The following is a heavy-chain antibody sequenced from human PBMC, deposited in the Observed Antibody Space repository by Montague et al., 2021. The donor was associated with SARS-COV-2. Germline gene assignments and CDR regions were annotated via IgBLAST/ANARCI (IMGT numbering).Heavy chain of an antibody. CDR1: GFTFSSFS. V-gene: IGHV3-21*01. CDR3: ARFEMSEFYSSGVDV. J-gene: IGHJ6*02. CDR2: ISSESTYI. D-gene: IGHD2-15*01. Sequence: SLRLSCAASGFTFSSFSMNWVRQAPGKRLEWVASISSESTYILYAESVRGRFTVSRDNAQNLLFLQMNSLRAEDTALYYCARFEMSEFYSSGVDVWGQGTTVTVSS.